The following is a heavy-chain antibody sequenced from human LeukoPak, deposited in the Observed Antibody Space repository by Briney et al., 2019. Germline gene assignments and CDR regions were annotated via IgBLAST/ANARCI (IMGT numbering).Heavy chain of an antibody. CDR3: ARLGSGNKREEQWLGHNFDY. Sequence: ASVKVSCKASGYTFTSCYMHWVRQAPGQGLEWMGIINPSGGSTSYAQKFQGRVTMTRDTSTSTVYMELSSLRSEDTAVYYCARLGSGNKREEQWLGHNFDYWGQGTLVTVSS. CDR2: INPSGGST. J-gene: IGHJ4*02. CDR1: GYTFTSCY. V-gene: IGHV1-46*01. D-gene: IGHD6-19*01.